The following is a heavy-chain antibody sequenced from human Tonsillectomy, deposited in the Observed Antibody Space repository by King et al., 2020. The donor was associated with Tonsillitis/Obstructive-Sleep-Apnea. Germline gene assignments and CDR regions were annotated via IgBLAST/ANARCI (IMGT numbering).Heavy chain of an antibody. CDR1: GYTFTTYY. CDR2: INPSSGVT. J-gene: IGHJ4*02. CDR3: ARDTPIDRVIDY. D-gene: IGHD3-10*01. Sequence: VQLVESGAEVMKPGASVKVSCEASGYTFTTYYMHWVRQAPGQGLEWMGVINPSSGVTTYAQKFQGRVTLTRDTSTSTVYMELSSLRSGDTSVYYCARDTPIDRVIDYWGRGTLVTVSS. V-gene: IGHV1-46*01.